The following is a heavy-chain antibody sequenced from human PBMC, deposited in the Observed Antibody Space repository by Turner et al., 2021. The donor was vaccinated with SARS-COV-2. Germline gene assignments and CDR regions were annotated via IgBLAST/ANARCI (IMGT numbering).Heavy chain of an antibody. CDR3: AKSGGMYCSGGSCYSSYFDY. Sequence: QVQLVESGGGVVQPGRSLRLSCAAPGFTFSTYGMHWVRQAPGKGLEWVAVISYDGNNKYYADSVKGRFTISRDNSKNTLFLQMNSLRAEDTAVYYCAKSGGMYCSGGSCYSSYFDYWGQGTLVTVSS. D-gene: IGHD2-15*01. V-gene: IGHV3-30*18. CDR1: GFTFSTYG. CDR2: ISYDGNNK. J-gene: IGHJ4*02.